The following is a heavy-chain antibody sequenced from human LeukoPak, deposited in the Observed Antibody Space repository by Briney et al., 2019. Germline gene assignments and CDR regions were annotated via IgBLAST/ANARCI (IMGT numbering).Heavy chain of an antibody. V-gene: IGHV4-34*01. Sequence: SETLSLTCAVYGGSFSGYYWSWIRQPPGKGLEWIGEINRSGSTNYSPSLKSRVTISVDTSKNQFSLKLSSVTAADTAVYYCASRHYDFWSGTPPDVWGQGTTVTVSS. J-gene: IGHJ6*02. CDR3: ASRHYDFWSGTPPDV. CDR2: INRSGST. D-gene: IGHD3-3*01. CDR1: GGSFSGYY.